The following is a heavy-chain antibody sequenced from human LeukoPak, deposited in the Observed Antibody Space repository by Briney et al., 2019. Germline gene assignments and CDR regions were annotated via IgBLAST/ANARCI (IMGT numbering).Heavy chain of an antibody. D-gene: IGHD1-26*01. CDR3: QRETDAFDI. V-gene: IGHV3-23*01. CDR1: GFTFSSYA. J-gene: IGHJ3*02. CDR2: ISGSGGST. Sequence: GGSLRLSCAASGFTFSSYAMSWVRQPPGKGLEWVSVISGSGGSTYYAASVKGRFTISRDNSKNTLYLQMNILGAEDTALYYCQRETDAFDIWGQGTMVTVSS.